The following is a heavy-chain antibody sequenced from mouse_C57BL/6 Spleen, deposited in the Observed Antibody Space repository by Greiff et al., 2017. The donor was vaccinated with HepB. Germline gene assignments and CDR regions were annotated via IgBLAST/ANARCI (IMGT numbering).Heavy chain of an antibody. Sequence: VQLKESGGDLVKPGGSLKLSCAASGFTFSSYGMSWVRQTPDKRLEWVATISSGGSYTYYPDSVKGRFTISRDNAKNTLYLQMSSLKSEDTAMYYCARQVLGPWFAYWGQGTLVTVSA. CDR2: ISSGGSYT. J-gene: IGHJ3*01. CDR3: ARQVLGPWFAY. V-gene: IGHV5-6*01. CDR1: GFTFSSYG. D-gene: IGHD4-1*01.